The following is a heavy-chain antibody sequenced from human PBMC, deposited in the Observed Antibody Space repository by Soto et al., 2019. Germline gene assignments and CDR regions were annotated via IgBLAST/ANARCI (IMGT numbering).Heavy chain of an antibody. Sequence: SVKVSCKASGGTFSSYAISWVRQAPGQGLEWMGGIIPIFGTANYAQKFQGRVTITADESTSTAYMELSSLRSEDTAVYYCARDQDSSATSRGYYYYYYGMDVWGQGTTVTVSS. V-gene: IGHV1-69*13. CDR3: ARDQDSSATSRGYYYYYYGMDV. D-gene: IGHD6-25*01. J-gene: IGHJ6*02. CDR1: GGTFSSYA. CDR2: IIPIFGTA.